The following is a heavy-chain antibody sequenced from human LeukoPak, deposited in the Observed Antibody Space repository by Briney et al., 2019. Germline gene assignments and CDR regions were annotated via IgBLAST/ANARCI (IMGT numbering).Heavy chain of an antibody. CDR3: AKAFGYCSGGSCYYYYYGMDV. V-gene: IGHV3-30*18. Sequence: GALRLSCAAAGFTFSSYGMHCGRRAPGKGREWVAVISYDGRNIYYADSVKGRFTISRDNSKNTLYLQMNSLRAEDTAVYYCAKAFGYCSGGSCYYYYYGMDVWGKGTTVTVSS. CDR1: GFTFSSYG. CDR2: ISYDGRNI. J-gene: IGHJ6*04. D-gene: IGHD2-15*01.